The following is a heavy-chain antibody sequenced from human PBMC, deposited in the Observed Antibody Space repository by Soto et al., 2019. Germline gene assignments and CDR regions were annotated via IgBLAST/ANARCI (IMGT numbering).Heavy chain of an antibody. CDR3: ARDLPSYYDILTGYRNDFDY. V-gene: IGHV1-18*01. CDR1: GYTFTSYG. Sequence: ASVKVSCKASGYTFTSYGISWVRQAPGQGLEWMGWISAYNGNTNYAQKLQGRVTMTTDTSTSTAYMELRSLRSDDTAVYYCARDLPSYYDILTGYRNDFDYWGQGTLVTVSS. D-gene: IGHD3-9*01. CDR2: ISAYNGNT. J-gene: IGHJ4*02.